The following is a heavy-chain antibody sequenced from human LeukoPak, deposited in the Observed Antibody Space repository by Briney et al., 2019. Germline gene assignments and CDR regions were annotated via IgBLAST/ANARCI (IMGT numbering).Heavy chain of an antibody. D-gene: IGHD4-23*01. Sequence: SETLSLTCTVSGGYIITSGHYWGWIRQPPGKGLEWIGSIYYTGVTSTNPFFRSRMSIPVDTSKNQFSLNLTSVTAADAAVYYCARERSSSGGHSWFDPWGQGTLVTVSS. J-gene: IGHJ5*02. CDR2: IYYTGVT. CDR1: GGYIITSGHY. V-gene: IGHV4-39*07. CDR3: ARERSSSGGHSWFDP.